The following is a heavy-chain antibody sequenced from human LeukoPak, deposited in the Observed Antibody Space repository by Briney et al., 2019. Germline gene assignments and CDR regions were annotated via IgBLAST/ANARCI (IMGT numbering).Heavy chain of an antibody. CDR3: AKDPNYYDSSGYYSEFDY. CDR1: GFTFSSYG. CDR2: IRYDGSNK. J-gene: IGHJ4*02. D-gene: IGHD3-22*01. Sequence: GRSLSLSCAASGFTFSSYGMHWVRQAPGKGLERVAFIRYDGSNKYYAYYVKGRFTISRDNSNNTLYLQMNSLRAEDTAVYYCAKDPNYYDSSGYYSEFDYWGQGTLVSVSS. V-gene: IGHV3-30*02.